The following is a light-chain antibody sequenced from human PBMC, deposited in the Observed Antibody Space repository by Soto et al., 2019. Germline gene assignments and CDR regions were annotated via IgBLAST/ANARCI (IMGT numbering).Light chain of an antibody. CDR1: QSFRGL. J-gene: IGKJ5*01. CDR3: QQRHMWPIT. V-gene: IGKV3-11*01. Sequence: VLTQSAVTLSLSTGQRATLSCRASQSFRGLLAWYQQKPGQAPRLLIYDAYNRATGIPPRFSGSGSGTDFTLTISSLEPEDSAVYYCQQRHMWPITFGQGTRLEIK. CDR2: DAY.